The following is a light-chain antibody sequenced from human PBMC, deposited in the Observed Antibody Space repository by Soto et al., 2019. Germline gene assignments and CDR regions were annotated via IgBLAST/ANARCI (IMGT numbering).Light chain of an antibody. CDR2: EVN. Sequence: QYALTQPASVSGSPGQSITISCTGSNDDVGAYNYVSWYQQHPGKAPRLIIYEVNNQPSGVSHRFSGSKSGNTASLTISGLQADDEADYYCASYTITSTRVFGGGTQLTVL. J-gene: IGLJ3*02. CDR1: NDDVGAYNY. V-gene: IGLV2-14*01. CDR3: ASYTITSTRV.